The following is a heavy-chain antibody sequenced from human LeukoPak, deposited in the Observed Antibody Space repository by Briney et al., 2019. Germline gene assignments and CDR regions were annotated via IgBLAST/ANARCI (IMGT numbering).Heavy chain of an antibody. Sequence: ASVKVSCKASGYTFTGYYVHWVRQAPGQGLEWMGWINPNSGGTNYAQKFQGRVTMTRDTSISTAYMELSRLRSDDTAVYYCARTWIGELSPHFNYWGQGTLVTVSS. CDR1: GYTFTGYY. CDR3: ARTWIGELSPHFNY. D-gene: IGHD3-10*01. CDR2: INPNSGGT. V-gene: IGHV1-2*02. J-gene: IGHJ4*02.